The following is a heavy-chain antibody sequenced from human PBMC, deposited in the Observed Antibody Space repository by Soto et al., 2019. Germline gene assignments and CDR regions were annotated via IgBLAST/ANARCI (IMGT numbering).Heavy chain of an antibody. CDR3: ARVTPGYGYVNY. CDR1: GFTFSSYW. J-gene: IGHJ4*02. D-gene: IGHD5-18*01. Sequence: EVQLVESGGGLVQPGGSLRLSCAASGFTFSSYWMLWVRQAPGKGLVWVSRINSDGSTTSYADSVKGRFTISRDNAKNTLYLQMNSLRAEDTAVYYCARVTPGYGYVNYWGQGTLVTVSS. V-gene: IGHV3-74*01. CDR2: INSDGSTT.